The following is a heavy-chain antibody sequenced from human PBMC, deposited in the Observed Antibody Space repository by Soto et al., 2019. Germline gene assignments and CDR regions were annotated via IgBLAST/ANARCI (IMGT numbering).Heavy chain of an antibody. CDR3: ARADYEILTGSYAMDV. CDR1: DDFISSYY. Sequence: PSETLSLTCTVSDDFISSYYWNWIRQPAGKGLEWIGRVPTNGATNYNPSLESRATMSGDTSTNQFSLKLPSVPAADTAVYFCARADYEILTGSYAMDVWGQGTTVTVSS. D-gene: IGHD3-9*01. CDR2: VPTNGAT. V-gene: IGHV4-4*07. J-gene: IGHJ6*02.